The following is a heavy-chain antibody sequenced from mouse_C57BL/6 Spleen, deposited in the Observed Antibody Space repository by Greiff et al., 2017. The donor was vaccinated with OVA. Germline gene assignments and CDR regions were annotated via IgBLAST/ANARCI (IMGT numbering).Heavy chain of an antibody. D-gene: IGHD3-1*01. CDR2: IYPGDGDT. Sequence: QVQLQQSGAELVKPGASVKISCKASGYAFSSYWMNWVKQRPGKGLEWIGQIYPGDGDTNYNGKFKGKATLTADKSSSTAYMQLSSLTSEDSAVYFCARSGFFYYFDYWGQGTTLTVSS. CDR1: GYAFSSYW. CDR3: ARSGFFYYFDY. J-gene: IGHJ2*01. V-gene: IGHV1-80*01.